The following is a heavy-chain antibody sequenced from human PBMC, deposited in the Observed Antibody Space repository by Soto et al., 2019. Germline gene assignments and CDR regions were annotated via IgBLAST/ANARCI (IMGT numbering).Heavy chain of an antibody. D-gene: IGHD3-16*01. J-gene: IGHJ3*02. V-gene: IGHV3-53*04. CDR2: IYSGGST. CDR3: ARGWGAFDI. CDR1: RFTFSYAW. Sequence: GGSLRLSCVTSRFTFSYAWMSWVRQAPGKGLEWVSVIYSGGSTYYADSVKGRFTISRHNSKNTLYLQMNSLRAEDTAVYYCARGWGAFDIWGQGTMVTVSS.